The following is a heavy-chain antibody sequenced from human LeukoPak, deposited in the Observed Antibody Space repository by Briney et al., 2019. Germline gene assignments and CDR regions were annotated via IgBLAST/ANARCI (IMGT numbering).Heavy chain of an antibody. J-gene: IGHJ4*02. CDR1: GFIFSSYG. D-gene: IGHD1-14*01. V-gene: IGHV3-30*03. CDR2: ISYDGSNK. CDR3: ARSELDTVDY. Sequence: PGGSLRLSCAASGFIFSSYGMHWVRQAPGKGLEWVAVISYDGSNKYYADSVKGRFTISRDNSKNTLYLQMNSLRAEDTAVYYCARSELDTVDYWGQGTLVTVSS.